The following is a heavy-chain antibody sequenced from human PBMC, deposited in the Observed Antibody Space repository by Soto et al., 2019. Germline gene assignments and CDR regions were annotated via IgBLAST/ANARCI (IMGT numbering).Heavy chain of an antibody. CDR2: AYYTGSP. J-gene: IGHJ4*02. V-gene: IGHV4-59*08. CDR3: ARRKDSRGGWVYFDY. CDR1: GGSISDYY. Sequence: QVQLQESGPGLVKPSETLSLTCTVSGGSISDYYWRWIRQPPGKGLEWIGFAYYTGSPSYNPSLKSRVTISIDASKNQFSLNLSSVTAADTAVYYCARRKDSRGGWVYFDYWGQGILVTVSS. D-gene: IGHD6-19*01.